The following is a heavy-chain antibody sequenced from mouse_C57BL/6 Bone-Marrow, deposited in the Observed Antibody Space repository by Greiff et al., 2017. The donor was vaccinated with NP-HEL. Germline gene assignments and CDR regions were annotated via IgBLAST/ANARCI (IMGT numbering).Heavy chain of an antibody. CDR1: GYTFTDYY. D-gene: IGHD2-2*01. V-gene: IGHV1-75*01. J-gene: IGHJ2*01. CDR2: IFPGSGST. Sequence: VKLQESGPELVKPGASVKISCKASGYTFTDYYINWVKQRPGQGLEWIGWIFPGSGSTYYNEKFKGKATLTVDKSSSTAYMLLSSLTSEDSAVYFCARSIYYGYDGDYWGQGTTLTVSS. CDR3: ARSIYYGYDGDY.